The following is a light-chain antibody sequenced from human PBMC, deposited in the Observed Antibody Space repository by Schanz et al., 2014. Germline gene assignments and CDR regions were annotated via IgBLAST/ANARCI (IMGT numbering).Light chain of an antibody. CDR3: QHYGSSPLT. CDR1: QSVSSN. J-gene: IGKJ4*01. Sequence: EIVMTQSPATLSVSPGERATLSCRASQSVSSNLAWYQQKPGQAPRLLIYGASTRATGISARFSGSGSGTEFTLTISSLQSEDFAVYYCQHYGSSPLTFGGGTKVEIK. V-gene: IGKV3-15*01. CDR2: GAS.